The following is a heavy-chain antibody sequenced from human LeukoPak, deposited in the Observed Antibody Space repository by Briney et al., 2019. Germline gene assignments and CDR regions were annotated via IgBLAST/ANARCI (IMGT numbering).Heavy chain of an antibody. D-gene: IGHD5-24*01. Sequence: GGSLRLSSAAPGFTFSAYGMHWVRQAPGKGLEWVAIIWYDGGNKYYADSVKGRFTISRDNSKNTLFLQMNSLRVEDTAVYYCAKDGPEIVNAYYYYMDVWGKGTTVTVSS. CDR2: IWYDGGNK. J-gene: IGHJ6*03. V-gene: IGHV3-33*06. CDR3: AKDGPEIVNAYYYYMDV. CDR1: GFTFSAYG.